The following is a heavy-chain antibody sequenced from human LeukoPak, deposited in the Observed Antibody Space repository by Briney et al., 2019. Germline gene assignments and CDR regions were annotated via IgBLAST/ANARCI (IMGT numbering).Heavy chain of an antibody. V-gene: IGHV3-23*01. CDR1: GFILSIYA. CDR3: AKSGPEHDFGDYRGFSPNWFDP. Sequence: GVSLRLFYAASGFILSIYAIRGVPHAPGKGREGVSAISCRGGTTYYAVSVKGRFTIYRDNPKNPLYLQMTSLSAEDTAVYYCAKSGPEHDFGDYRGFSPNWFDPWGQGTLVTVSS. CDR2: ISCRGGTT. D-gene: IGHD4-17*01. J-gene: IGHJ5*02.